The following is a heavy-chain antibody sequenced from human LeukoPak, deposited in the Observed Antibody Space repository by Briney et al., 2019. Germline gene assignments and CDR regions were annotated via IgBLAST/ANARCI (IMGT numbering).Heavy chain of an antibody. CDR3: AKDLGSGSYQPSDY. CDR2: INPASGGT. CDR1: GYTFTVYY. D-gene: IGHD1-26*01. V-gene: IGHV1-2*02. Sequence: ASVKVSCKASGYTFTVYYMHWVRQAPGQGLEWMGWINPASGGTNYAQKFQGRVTMTRDTSISTAYMELSRLTSDDTAVYYCAKDLGSGSYQPSDYWGQGTQVTVSS. J-gene: IGHJ4*02.